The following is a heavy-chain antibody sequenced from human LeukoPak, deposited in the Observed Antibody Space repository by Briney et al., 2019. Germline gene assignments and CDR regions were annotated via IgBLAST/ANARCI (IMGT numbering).Heavy chain of an antibody. D-gene: IGHD6-13*01. V-gene: IGHV1-2*06. CDR3: ALRPTGYSISWYFDY. CDR2: INPNSGGT. J-gene: IGHJ4*02. Sequence: GASVKVSCKASGYTFTGYFMHWVRQAPAQGLEWMGRINPNSGGTNYAQKFQGRVTMTRDTSISTAYMELSSLRSDDTAVYYCALRPTGYSISWYFDYWGQGTLVTVSS. CDR1: GYTFTGYF.